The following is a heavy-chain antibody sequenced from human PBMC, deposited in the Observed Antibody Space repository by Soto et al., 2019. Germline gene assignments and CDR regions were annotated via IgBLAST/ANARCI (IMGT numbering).Heavy chain of an antibody. J-gene: IGHJ5*02. V-gene: IGHV3-30*18. CDR1: GFTFSSYG. Sequence: GGSLRLSCAASGFTFSSYGMHWVRQAPGKGLEWVAVISYDGSNKYYADSVKGRFTISRDNSKNTLYLQMNSLRAEDTAVYYCAKVGRPFVVPAAMGFDPWGQGTLVTVSS. D-gene: IGHD2-2*01. CDR3: AKVGRPFVVPAAMGFDP. CDR2: ISYDGSNK.